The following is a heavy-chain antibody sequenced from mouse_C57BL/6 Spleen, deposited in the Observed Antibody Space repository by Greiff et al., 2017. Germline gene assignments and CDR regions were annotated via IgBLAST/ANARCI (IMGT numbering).Heavy chain of an antibody. CDR3: AIREGNYDWYFDV. CDR1: GFSLTSYG. Sequence: VQLKESGPGLVQPSQSLSITCTVSGFSLTSYGVHWVRQSPGKGLEWLGVIWSGGSTDYNAAFISRLSISKDNSKSQVFFKMNSLQADDTAIYYCAIREGNYDWYFDVWGTGTTVTVSS. CDR2: IWSGGST. V-gene: IGHV2-2*01. J-gene: IGHJ1*03. D-gene: IGHD2-1*01.